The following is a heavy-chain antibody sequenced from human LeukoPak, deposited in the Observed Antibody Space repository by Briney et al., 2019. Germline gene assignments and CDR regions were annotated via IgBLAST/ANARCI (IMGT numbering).Heavy chain of an antibody. CDR1: GYTFTSYG. Sequence: GASVKVSCKASGYTFTSYGISWVRQAPGQGLEWMGGIIPIFGTANYAQKFQGRVTITANESTSTAYMELSSLRSEDTAVYYCARDRSRGFWSGYRNENNWFDPWGQGTLVTVSS. CDR3: ARDRSRGFWSGYRNENNWFDP. D-gene: IGHD3-3*01. CDR2: IIPIFGTA. J-gene: IGHJ5*02. V-gene: IGHV1-69*13.